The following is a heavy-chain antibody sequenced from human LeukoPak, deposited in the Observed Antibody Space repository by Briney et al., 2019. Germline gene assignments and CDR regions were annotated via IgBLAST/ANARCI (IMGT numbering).Heavy chain of an antibody. V-gene: IGHV4-30-4*01. Sequence: PSETLSLTCTVSGGSISSGDYYWGWIRQPPGKGLEWIGYIYYSGSTYYNPPLKSRVTISVDTSKNQFSLKLSSVTAADTAVYYCARGERIELLTTYDFDFWGQGTMVTVSS. D-gene: IGHD1-26*01. CDR3: ARGERIELLTTYDFDF. J-gene: IGHJ4*02. CDR2: IYYSGST. CDR1: GGSISSGDYY.